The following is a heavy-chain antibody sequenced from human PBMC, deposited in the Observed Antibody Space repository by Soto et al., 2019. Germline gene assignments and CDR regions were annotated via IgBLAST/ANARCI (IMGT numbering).Heavy chain of an antibody. CDR2: IYATGTT. Sequence: SETLSLTCTVSGASISGFYWSWIRKSAGKGLEWIGRIYATGTTNSNPSLKSRVMMSVDTSKKQYSLKLRSVTTAATAVYYCVRDGTKTLRDWFDPWGHGISVTVSS. J-gene: IGHJ5*02. V-gene: IGHV4-4*07. D-gene: IGHD1-1*01. CDR3: VRDGTKTLRDWFDP. CDR1: GASISGFY.